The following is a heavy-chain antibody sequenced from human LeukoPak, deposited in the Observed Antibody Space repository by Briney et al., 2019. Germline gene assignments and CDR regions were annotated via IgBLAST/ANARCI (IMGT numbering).Heavy chain of an antibody. Sequence: ASVKVSCKASGGTFISYAISWVRQAPGQGLEWMGGIIPIFGTANYAQKFQGRVTITTDESTSTAYMELSSLRSEDTAVYYCARSGAAVAGTAPFDYWGQGTLVSVSS. J-gene: IGHJ4*02. CDR2: IIPIFGTA. CDR3: ARSGAAVAGTAPFDY. V-gene: IGHV1-69*05. CDR1: GGTFISYA. D-gene: IGHD6-19*01.